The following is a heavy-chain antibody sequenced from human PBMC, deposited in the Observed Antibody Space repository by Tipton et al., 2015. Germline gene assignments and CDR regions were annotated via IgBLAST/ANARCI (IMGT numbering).Heavy chain of an antibody. J-gene: IGHJ4*02. CDR1: GGSISSSSYY. D-gene: IGHD3-9*01. CDR2: LYFSGST. V-gene: IGHV4-39*07. Sequence: TLSLTCTVSGGSISSSSYYWAWIRQPPGKGLVWIGSLYFSGSTYYNPSLKSRVTISADTSKNQFSLKLSSVTAADTAVYYCACQDYDILTRDYQTVDYWGQGTLVTVSS. CDR3: ACQDYDILTRDYQTVDY.